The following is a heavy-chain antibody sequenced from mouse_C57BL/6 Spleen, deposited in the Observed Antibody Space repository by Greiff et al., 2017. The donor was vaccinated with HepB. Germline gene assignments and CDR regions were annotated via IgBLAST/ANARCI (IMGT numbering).Heavy chain of an antibody. CDR2: INPNNGGT. V-gene: IGHV1-22*01. Sequence: EVKLVESGPELVKPGASVKMSCKASGYTFTDYNMHWVKQSHGKSLEWIGYINPNNGGTSYNQKFKGKATLTVNKSSSTAYMELRSLTSEDSAVYYCARETAQATGAMDYWGQGTSVTVSS. CDR1: GYTFTDYN. CDR3: ARETAQATGAMDY. D-gene: IGHD3-2*02. J-gene: IGHJ4*01.